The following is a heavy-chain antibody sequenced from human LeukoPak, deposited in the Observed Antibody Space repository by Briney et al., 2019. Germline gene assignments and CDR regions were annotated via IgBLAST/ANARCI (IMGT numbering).Heavy chain of an antibody. D-gene: IGHD3-3*01. V-gene: IGHV4-59*01. CDR3: ARDGGHL. CDR2: VFHTGST. J-gene: IGHJ4*02. CDR1: GGSIDTYY. Sequence: SETLSLTCTVSGGSIDTYYWNWIRQPPGKGLEWIGYVFHTGSTNYNPSLKSRVTISVDTSKNQFSLKLSSVTAADTAVYYCARDGGHLGGQGTLVTVSS.